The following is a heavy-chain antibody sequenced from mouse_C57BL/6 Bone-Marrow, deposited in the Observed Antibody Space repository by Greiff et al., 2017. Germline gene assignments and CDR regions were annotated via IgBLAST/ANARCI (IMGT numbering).Heavy chain of an antibody. CDR2: IWSGGST. V-gene: IGHV2-2*01. Sequence: VKLMESGPGLVQPSQSLSITCTVSGFSLTSYGVHWVRQSPGKGLEWLGVIWSGGSTDYNAAFISSLSISKDNSKSQVFFKMNSLQADDTAIYYCARPPSRDYAMDYWGQGTSVTVSS. CDR1: GFSLTSYG. J-gene: IGHJ4*01. CDR3: ARPPSRDYAMDY.